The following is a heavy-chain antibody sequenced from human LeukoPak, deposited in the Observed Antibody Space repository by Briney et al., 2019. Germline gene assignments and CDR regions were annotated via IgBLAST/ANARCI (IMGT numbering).Heavy chain of an antibody. CDR2: ISGSSTYI. CDR1: GFTFSSYT. Sequence: PGRSLRLSCAAPGFTFSSYTMHWVRQAPGRGLEWVSSISGSSTYIYYADSLKGRFTISRDNAKNSLYLQMNSLRAEDTAVYYCARDSAAAAGTPDYWGQGTLVTVSS. J-gene: IGHJ4*02. CDR3: ARDSAAAAGTPDY. V-gene: IGHV3-21*01. D-gene: IGHD6-13*01.